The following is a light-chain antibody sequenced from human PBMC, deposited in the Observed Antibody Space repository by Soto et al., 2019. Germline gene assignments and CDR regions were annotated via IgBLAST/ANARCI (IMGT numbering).Light chain of an antibody. Sequence: QSALTQPPSASGTPGQRVTISCSGSSSNIGGNTVNWYQQLPGTAPKLLIYDDNQRPSGVPDRFSGSKSGTSASLAISGLQSEDEADYYCAVWDDSLNGVVFGGGTKLTVL. CDR2: DDN. CDR1: SSNIGGNT. CDR3: AVWDDSLNGVV. V-gene: IGLV1-44*01. J-gene: IGLJ2*01.